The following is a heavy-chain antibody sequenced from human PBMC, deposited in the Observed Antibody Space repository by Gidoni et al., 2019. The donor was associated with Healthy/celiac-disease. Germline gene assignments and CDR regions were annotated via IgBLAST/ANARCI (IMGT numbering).Heavy chain of an antibody. J-gene: IGHJ6*02. Sequence: EVQLVESGGGLVQPGRSLRLSCAASGFTFDAYAMHWVRQAPGKGLEWVSGISWNSGSIGYADSVKGRFTISRDNAKNSLYLQMNSLRAEDTALYYCAKGLRGYYYYYGMDVWGQGTTVTVSS. CDR3: AKGLRGYYYYYGMDV. CDR1: GFTFDAYA. CDR2: ISWNSGSI. D-gene: IGHD4-17*01. V-gene: IGHV3-9*01.